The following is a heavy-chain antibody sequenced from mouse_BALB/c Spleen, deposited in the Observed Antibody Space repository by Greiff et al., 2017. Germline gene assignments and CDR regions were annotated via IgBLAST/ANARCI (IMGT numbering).Heavy chain of an antibody. CDR3: ARGYCNSYAMDY. J-gene: IGHJ4*01. CDR2: IDPENGNT. CDR1: GFNIKDYY. D-gene: IGHD2-10*02. V-gene: IGHV14-1*02. Sequence: EVKLVESGAELVRPGALVKLSCKASGFNIKDYYMHWVKQRPEQGLEWIGWIDPENGNTIYDPKFQGKASITADTSSNTAYLQLSSLTSEDTAVYYCARGYCNSYAMDYWGQGTSVTVSS.